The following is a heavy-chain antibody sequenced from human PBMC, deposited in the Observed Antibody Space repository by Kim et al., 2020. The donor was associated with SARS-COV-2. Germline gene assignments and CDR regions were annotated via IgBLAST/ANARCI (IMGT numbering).Heavy chain of an antibody. V-gene: IGHV1-46*01. Sequence: FQGRVTMTRDTSTSTVNMELSSLRSEDTAVYYCARDYYDSSGYDGYYFDYWGQGTLVTVSS. CDR3: ARDYYDSSGYDGYYFDY. D-gene: IGHD3-22*01. J-gene: IGHJ4*02.